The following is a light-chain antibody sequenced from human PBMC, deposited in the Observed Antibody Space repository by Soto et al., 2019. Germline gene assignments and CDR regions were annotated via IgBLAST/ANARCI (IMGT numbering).Light chain of an antibody. CDR3: QQYGSSPPVT. CDR2: GAS. Sequence: EIVLTQSPGTLSLSPGERATLSCRASQSVSNSYLAWYQQKPGQAPRLLIYGASSRATGIPDRFSGSGSGTDFTLTISRLEPEDFAVYSCQQYGSSPPVTFGGGTKVEIK. CDR1: QSVSNSY. J-gene: IGKJ4*01. V-gene: IGKV3-20*01.